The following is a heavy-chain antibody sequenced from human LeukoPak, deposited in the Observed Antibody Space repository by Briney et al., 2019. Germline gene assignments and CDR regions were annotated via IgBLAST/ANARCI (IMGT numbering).Heavy chain of an antibody. J-gene: IGHJ4*02. CDR1: GFTFSSYE. D-gene: IGHD6-13*01. Sequence: GGSLRLSCAASGFTFSSYEMNWVRQAPGKGLEWVSYISSSGSTIYYADSVKGRFTISRDNAKNSLYLQMNSLRAEDTAVYYCARDESGSSWYGVDYWGQGTLVTVSS. CDR2: ISSSGSTI. CDR3: ARDESGSSWYGVDY. V-gene: IGHV3-48*03.